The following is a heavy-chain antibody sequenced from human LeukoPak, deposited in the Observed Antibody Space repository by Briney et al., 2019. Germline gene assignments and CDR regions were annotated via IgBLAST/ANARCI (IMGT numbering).Heavy chain of an antibody. CDR3: AKGPDSSGYYSAGMNFDY. V-gene: IGHV4-59*01. J-gene: IGHJ4*02. CDR1: GGSISSYY. Sequence: SETLSLTCNVSGGSISSYYWSWIRQPPGKGLEWIGYIYYSGSTNYNPSLKSRVTISVDTSKNQFSLKLSSVTAADTAVYYCAKGPDSSGYYSAGMNFDYWGQGTLVTVSS. CDR2: IYYSGST. D-gene: IGHD3-22*01.